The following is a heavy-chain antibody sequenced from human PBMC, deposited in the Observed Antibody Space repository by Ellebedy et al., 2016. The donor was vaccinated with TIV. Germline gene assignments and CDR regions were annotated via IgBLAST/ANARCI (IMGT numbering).Heavy chain of an antibody. J-gene: IGHJ4*02. CDR3: AKGWLGAGAGTDFDY. Sequence: GESLKISXAASGFRFSSYAMSWVRQPPGKGLEWVSSISDSGGNTYYADSVRGRFTFSRDNSKNTLYLQMNSLRAEDTAVYYCAKGWLGAGAGTDFDYWGRGTLVTVSS. CDR1: GFRFSSYA. CDR2: ISDSGGNT. D-gene: IGHD6-13*01. V-gene: IGHV3-23*01.